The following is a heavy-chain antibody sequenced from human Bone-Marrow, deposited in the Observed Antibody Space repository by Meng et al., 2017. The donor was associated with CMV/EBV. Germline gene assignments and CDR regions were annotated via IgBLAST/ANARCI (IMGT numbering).Heavy chain of an antibody. Sequence: GESLKISCAASGFTFSSYAMHWVRQAPGKGLEWVAVISYDGSNKYYADSVKGRFTISRDNSKNTLYLQMNSLRAEDTAVYYCASQGSDYYYGMDVWGQGTTVTVSS. CDR3: ASQGSDYYYGMDV. CDR2: ISYDGSNK. J-gene: IGHJ6*02. V-gene: IGHV3-30*04. D-gene: IGHD3-10*01. CDR1: GFTFSSYA.